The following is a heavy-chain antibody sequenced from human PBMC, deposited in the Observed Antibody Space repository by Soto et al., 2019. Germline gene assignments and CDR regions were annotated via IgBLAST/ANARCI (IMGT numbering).Heavy chain of an antibody. V-gene: IGHV2-5*02. D-gene: IGHD3-9*01. Sequence: QITLKESGPTLVKPTQTLTLTCTFSGFSLSTSGVGVGWIRQPPGKALEWLALIYWDDDKRYSPSLKSRLTITKDTSKTQVVLTMTNMDPVDTATYYCAHLYYDILTGSPRGDYFDYWGQGTLVTVSS. CDR3: AHLYYDILTGSPRGDYFDY. J-gene: IGHJ4*02. CDR2: IYWDDDK. CDR1: GFSLSTSGVG.